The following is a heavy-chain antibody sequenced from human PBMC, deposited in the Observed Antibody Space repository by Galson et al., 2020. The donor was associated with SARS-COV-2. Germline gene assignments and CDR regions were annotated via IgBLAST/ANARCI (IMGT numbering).Heavy chain of an antibody. Sequence: ASVKVSCKASGYTFTGYYMHWVRQAPGQGLEWMGWINPNSGGTNYAQKFQGRVTMTRDTSISTAYMELSRLRSDDTAVYYCARDRAGSILSLAVDYWGQGTLVTVSS. CDR1: GYTFTGYY. CDR3: ARDRAGSILSLAVDY. CDR2: INPNSGGT. J-gene: IGHJ4*02. V-gene: IGHV1-2*02. D-gene: IGHD3-10*01.